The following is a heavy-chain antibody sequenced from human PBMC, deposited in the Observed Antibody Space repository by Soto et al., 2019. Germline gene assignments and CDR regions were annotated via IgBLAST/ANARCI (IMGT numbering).Heavy chain of an antibody. CDR2: IKQDGSEK. CDR1: GFTFSSYW. CDR3: ARDGGYCSSTSCWPHAFDI. Sequence: GGSLRLSCAASGFTFSSYWMSWVRQAPGKGLEWVANIKQDGSEKYYVDSVKGRFTISKDNAKNSLYLQMNSLRAEDTAVYYCARDGGYCSSTSCWPHAFDIWGQGTMVTVSS. V-gene: IGHV3-7*01. J-gene: IGHJ3*02. D-gene: IGHD2-2*01.